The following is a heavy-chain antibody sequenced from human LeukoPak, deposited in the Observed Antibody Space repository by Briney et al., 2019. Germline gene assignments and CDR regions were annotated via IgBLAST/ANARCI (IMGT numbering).Heavy chain of an antibody. V-gene: IGHV3-11*01. CDR1: GFTFSDYS. D-gene: IGHD4-11*01. J-gene: IGHJ5*02. CDR3: ARGYLQP. Sequence: PGGSLRLSCAASGFTFSDYSMSWVRQPPGKGLEWLSYITSTGTTIWYADSVKGRFAISRDNAKNSLYLQMSTLRAEDTAMYYCARGYLQPWGQGTLVTVSS. CDR2: ITSTGTTI.